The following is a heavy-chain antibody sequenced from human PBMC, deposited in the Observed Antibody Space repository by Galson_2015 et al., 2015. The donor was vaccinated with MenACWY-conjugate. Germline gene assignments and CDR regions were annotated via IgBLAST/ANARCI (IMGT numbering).Heavy chain of an antibody. CDR1: GFTFDNSC. D-gene: IGHD2-15*01. J-gene: IGHJ4*02. CDR3: ARDLGFCSGGTCYSVYDS. Sequence: CLRLCCAASGFTFDNSCMNWVGRGPGTGLEWAARLKEDGSDGYYADTEKGRLTIHRDNAQNSMDLQVNSLRADDTAMYYCARDLGFCSGGTCYSVYDSWGQGTLVTVSS. V-gene: IGHV3-7*03. CDR2: LKEDGSDG.